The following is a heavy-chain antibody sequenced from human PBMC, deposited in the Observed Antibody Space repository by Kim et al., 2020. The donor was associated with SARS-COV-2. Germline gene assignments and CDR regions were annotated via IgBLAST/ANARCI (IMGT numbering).Heavy chain of an antibody. J-gene: IGHJ4*02. V-gene: IGHV1-24*01. CDR3: ATLQWLEPRGFDY. Sequence: YAQKFRGRVTMTEDTSTDTAYMELSSLRSEDTAVYYCATLQWLEPRGFDYWGQGTLVTVSS. D-gene: IGHD6-19*01.